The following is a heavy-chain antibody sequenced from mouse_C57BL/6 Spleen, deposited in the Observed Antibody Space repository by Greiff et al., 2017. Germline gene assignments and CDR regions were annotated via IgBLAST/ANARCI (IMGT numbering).Heavy chain of an antibody. Sequence: QVQLQQPGAELVRPGSSVKLSCKASGYTFTSYWMDWVKQRPGQGLEWIGNIHPSDSETHYNQKVKGQVTLSVDKSSSTACMQLSSLTSEDSAVYYYSTYDYALDYWGQGTTLTVSS. J-gene: IGHJ2*01. CDR1: GYTFTSYW. CDR2: IHPSDSET. D-gene: IGHD2-4*01. CDR3: STYDYALDY. V-gene: IGHV1-61*01.